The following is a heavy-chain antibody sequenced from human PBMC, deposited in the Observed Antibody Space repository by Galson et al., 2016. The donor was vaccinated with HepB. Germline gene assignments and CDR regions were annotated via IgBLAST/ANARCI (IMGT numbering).Heavy chain of an antibody. V-gene: IGHV3-30*18. Sequence: SLRLSCAASGFTFSSYAIHWVRQSPDKGLEWVAAISDDGDAKYYGDSVKGRFTISRDRPENRVYLQMNSLRHDDTALYFCAKVAVVSATEGWLDVWGQGTTVIVSS. D-gene: IGHD6-19*01. CDR2: ISDDGDAK. J-gene: IGHJ6*02. CDR3: AKVAVVSATEGWLDV. CDR1: GFTFSSYA.